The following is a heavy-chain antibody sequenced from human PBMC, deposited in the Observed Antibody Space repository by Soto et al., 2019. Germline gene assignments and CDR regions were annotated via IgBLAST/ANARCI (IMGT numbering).Heavy chain of an antibody. V-gene: IGHV4-59*12. J-gene: IGHJ4*02. D-gene: IGHD6-13*01. CDR2: IYYSGST. CDR1: GGSISTYY. CDR3: ARGGGAAAATDY. Sequence: SETLSLTCSVSGGSISTYYWSRIRQPPGKGLEWIGYIYYSGSTNYNPSLKSRVTISVDTSKNQFSLKLSSVTAADTAVYYCARGGGAAAATDYWGRGTLVTVSS.